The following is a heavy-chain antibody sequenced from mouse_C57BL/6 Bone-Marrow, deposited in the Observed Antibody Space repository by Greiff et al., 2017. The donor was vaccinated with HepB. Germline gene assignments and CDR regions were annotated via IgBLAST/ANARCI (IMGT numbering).Heavy chain of an antibody. V-gene: IGHV1-62-2*01. D-gene: IGHD1-1*01. J-gene: IGHJ1*03. CDR1: GNTFTEYP. CDR2: FYPGSGSI. CDR3: ARHAPYGSSHWYFDV. Sequence: QVQLQQSGAELVKPGASVKLSCKASGNTFTEYPIPGVKQSSGQGFEWIGWFYPGSGSIKYNKKFKDKATLTADKSSSTVYMELSSLTSEDSAVYFCARHAPYGSSHWYFDVWGTGTTVTVSS.